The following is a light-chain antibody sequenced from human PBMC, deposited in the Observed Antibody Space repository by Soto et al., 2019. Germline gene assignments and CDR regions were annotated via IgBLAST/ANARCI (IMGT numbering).Light chain of an antibody. CDR2: SAS. CDR3: QRNGGLPIT. J-gene: IGKJ5*01. Sequence: EIVLTQSPGTLSLSPGERATLSCRTSQSLSGGYLAWFQQKPGQTPRLLIYSASNRATGIPDRFSGSGSGTDCTLTISRFEIDDFAVGYCQRNGGLPITFGQGTRLEIK. V-gene: IGKV3-20*01. CDR1: QSLSGGY.